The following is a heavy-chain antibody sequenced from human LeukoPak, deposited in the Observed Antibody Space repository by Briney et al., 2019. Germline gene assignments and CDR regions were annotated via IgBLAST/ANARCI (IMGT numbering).Heavy chain of an antibody. D-gene: IGHD2-15*01. Sequence: ASVTVSCKASGYTFTSYYMHWVRQAPGQGLEWMGIINPSGGSTSYAQKFQGRVTMTRDTSTSTVYMELSSLRSEDTAVYYCARDQDIVVVVAATAFDIWGQGTMVTVSS. CDR2: INPSGGST. J-gene: IGHJ3*02. CDR1: GYTFTSYY. V-gene: IGHV1-46*01. CDR3: ARDQDIVVVVAATAFDI.